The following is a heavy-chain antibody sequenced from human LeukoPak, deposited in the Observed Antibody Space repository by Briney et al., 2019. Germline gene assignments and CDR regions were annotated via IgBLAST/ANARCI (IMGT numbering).Heavy chain of an antibody. J-gene: IGHJ4*02. CDR3: ARAPVTSCSGVLCYPFDY. Sequence: GGSLRLSCAASGFTVSSNYMSWVRQAPGKGLEWVSATSSSDAGTYHADSVRGRFTISRDNSKNTLYLQMNSLRAEDAAVYYCARAPVTSCSGVLCYPFDYWGQGTLVTVSS. CDR1: GFTVSSNY. D-gene: IGHD2-15*01. V-gene: IGHV3-23*01. CDR2: TSSSDAGT.